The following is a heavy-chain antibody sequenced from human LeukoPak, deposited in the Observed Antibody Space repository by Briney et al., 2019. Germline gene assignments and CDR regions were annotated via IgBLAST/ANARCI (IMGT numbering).Heavy chain of an antibody. CDR1: GGSISSSNW. CDR3: ARGLRGIMAGFDY. D-gene: IGHD6-19*01. J-gene: IGHJ4*02. V-gene: IGHV4-4*02. CDR2: IHHSGST. Sequence: SETLSLTCAVSGGSISSSNWWSWIRQPPGKGLEWIGEIHHSGSTNYNASLKSRVTISVDRSKNQFSLKMTSVTAADTAVYYCARGLRGIMAGFDYWGQGTLVTVSS.